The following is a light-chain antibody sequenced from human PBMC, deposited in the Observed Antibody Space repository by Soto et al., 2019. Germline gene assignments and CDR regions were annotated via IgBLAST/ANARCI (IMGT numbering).Light chain of an antibody. CDR1: QSVSTN. J-gene: IGKJ4*01. Sequence: DIVVTQSQLSLPVTPGEPATISCRASQSVSTNLAWYQQKPGQGPRLLIFGASTRAIGIPARFSGSGSGTDFTLTISSLQSEDFAVYYCQHYNELPLTFGGRTKVDI. CDR3: QHYNELPLT. V-gene: IGKV3-15*01. CDR2: GAS.